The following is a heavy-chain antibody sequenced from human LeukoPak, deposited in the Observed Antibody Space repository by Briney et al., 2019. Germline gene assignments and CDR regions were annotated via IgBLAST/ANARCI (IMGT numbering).Heavy chain of an antibody. J-gene: IGHJ3*02. CDR1: GGSISSGDHY. V-gene: IGHV4-31*03. Sequence: SETLSLTCTVSGGSISSGDHYWNWIRLHPGKGLEWIGYIYYSGSSYYTPSLKSRLTISVDTSKNQFSLMLSSVTAADTAVYYCARLDRTSAFDIWGQGTMVTVSS. D-gene: IGHD2-2*03. CDR3: ARLDRTSAFDI. CDR2: IYYSGSS.